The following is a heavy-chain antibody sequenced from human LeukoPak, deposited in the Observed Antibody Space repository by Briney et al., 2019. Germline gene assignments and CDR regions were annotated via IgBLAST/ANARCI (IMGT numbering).Heavy chain of an antibody. CDR3: ARGLRESSSWPV. V-gene: IGHV3-21*01. Sequence: GGSLRLSRAASGFTFSSYSMNWVRKAPGKGLEWVSSISSSSSYIYYADSVKGRFTICRDNAKNSLYLQMNSLRAEDTAVYYCARGLRESSSWPVWGQGTLVTVSS. CDR2: ISSSSSYI. D-gene: IGHD6-13*01. J-gene: IGHJ4*02. CDR1: GFTFSSYS.